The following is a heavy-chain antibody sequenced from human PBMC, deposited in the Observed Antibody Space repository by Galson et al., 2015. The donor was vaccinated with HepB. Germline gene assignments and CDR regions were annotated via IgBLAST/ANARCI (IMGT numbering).Heavy chain of an antibody. CDR2: ISAYNGNT. V-gene: IGHV1-18*01. Sequence: SVKVSCKASGYTFTSYGISWVRQAPGQGLEWMGWISAYNGNTNYAQKLQGRVTMTTDTSTSTAYMELRSLRSDDTAVYYCASTVLRYFDWFLPGTYWGQGTLVTVSS. CDR3: ASTVLRYFDWFLPGTY. CDR1: GYTFTSYG. J-gene: IGHJ4*02. D-gene: IGHD3-9*01.